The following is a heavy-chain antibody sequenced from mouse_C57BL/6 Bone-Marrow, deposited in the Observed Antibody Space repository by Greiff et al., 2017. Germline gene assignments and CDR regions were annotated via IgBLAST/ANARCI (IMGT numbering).Heavy chain of an antibody. V-gene: IGHV10-1*01. CDR1: GFSFNTYA. D-gene: IGHD1-1*01. CDR2: IRSKSNNYAT. Sequence: DVQLVESGGGLVQPKGSLKLSCAASGFSFNTYAMNWVRQAPGKGLEWVARIRSKSNNYATYYADSVKYRFTISRDDSESMLYLQMNNLKTEDTAMYYCVRQRGPYGSSPDWFAYWGQGTLVTVSA. J-gene: IGHJ3*01. CDR3: VRQRGPYGSSPDWFAY.